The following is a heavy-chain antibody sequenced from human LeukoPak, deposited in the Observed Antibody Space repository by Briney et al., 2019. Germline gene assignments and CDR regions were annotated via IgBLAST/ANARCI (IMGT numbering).Heavy chain of an antibody. D-gene: IGHD2-2*01. Sequence: GESLKISCKGSGYSLTSYWIGWVRQMPGKGLEWMGIIYPGDSNTRYSPSFQGRVTISADKSISTAYLQWSSLKASDSAIYYCARLGDCTSTSCSSPSYYYYYGMVVWGQGTTVIVSS. CDR2: IYPGDSNT. CDR1: GYSLTSYW. J-gene: IGHJ6*02. V-gene: IGHV5-51*01. CDR3: ARLGDCTSTSCSSPSYYYYYGMVV.